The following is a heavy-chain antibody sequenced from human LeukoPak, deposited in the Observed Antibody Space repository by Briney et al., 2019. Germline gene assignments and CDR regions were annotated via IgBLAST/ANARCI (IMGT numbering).Heavy chain of an antibody. CDR3: ARGGHCSTTSCSNYDGMDV. J-gene: IGHJ6*02. CDR2: IWYDGSNK. CDR1: GFTFNRFG. V-gene: IGHV3-33*01. Sequence: GRSLRLSCATSGFTFNRFGMHWVRQAPGKGLEWVAVIWYDGSNKDYADSVKGRFTISRDNSKNTLYLQMNSLRAEDTAVYFCARGGHCSTTSCSNYDGMDVWGQGTRSPSP. D-gene: IGHD2-2*01.